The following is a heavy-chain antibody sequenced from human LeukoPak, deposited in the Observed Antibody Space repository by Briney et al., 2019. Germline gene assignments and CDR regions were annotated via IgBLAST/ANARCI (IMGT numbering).Heavy chain of an antibody. D-gene: IGHD3-22*01. CDR1: GFPFNIYA. CDR3: AKDCVYSYDSSGPYYFDY. Sequence: GGSLRLSCSASGFPFNIYAMNWVRQAPGKGLEWVSGISGGGGKTYYADSVKGRFTISRDNSKNTLYLQMDSLRAEDTAVYYCAKDCVYSYDSSGPYYFDYWGQGTLVTVPS. V-gene: IGHV3-23*01. CDR2: ISGGGGKT. J-gene: IGHJ4*02.